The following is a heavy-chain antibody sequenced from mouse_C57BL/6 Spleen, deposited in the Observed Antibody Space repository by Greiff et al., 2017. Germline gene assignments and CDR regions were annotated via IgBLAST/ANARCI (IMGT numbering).Heavy chain of an antibody. CDR2: IDPETGGT. CDR1: GYTFTDYE. Sequence: QVQLQQSGAELVRPGASVTLSCKASGYTFTDYEMHWVKQTPVHGLEWIGAIDPETGGTAYNQKFKGKAILTADKSSSTAYMELRSLTSEDSAVYYCTRGDYDDGGEMDYWGQGTSGTVSS. J-gene: IGHJ4*01. D-gene: IGHD2-4*01. CDR3: TRGDYDDGGEMDY. V-gene: IGHV1-15*01.